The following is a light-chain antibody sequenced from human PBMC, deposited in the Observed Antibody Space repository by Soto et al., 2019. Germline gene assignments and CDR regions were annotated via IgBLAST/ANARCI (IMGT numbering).Light chain of an antibody. CDR3: QQCAPSGPWT. Sequence: EIVLTQSPDTLSLSPGERANVSCRASQSITTNCFAWYQQTPGQPPRLLIYGVSTRATGIPDRFSGSGSGTDFTLTISRLEPGDFAIYYFQQCAPSGPWTFGSGTKVEIK. J-gene: IGKJ1*01. V-gene: IGKV3-20*01. CDR2: GVS. CDR1: QSITTNC.